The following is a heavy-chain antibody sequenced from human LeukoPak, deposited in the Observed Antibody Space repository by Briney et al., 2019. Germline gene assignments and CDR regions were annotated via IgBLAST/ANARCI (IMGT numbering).Heavy chain of an antibody. D-gene: IGHD1-26*01. V-gene: IGHV4-4*02. J-gene: IGHJ4*02. Sequence: SGTLSLTCAVSGGSISSSNWWSWVRQPPGKGLEWIGEIYHSGSTNYNPSLKSRVTISVDTSKNQFSLKLSSVTAADTAVYYCARSRERGAYFDYWGQGTLVTVSS. CDR1: GGSISSSNW. CDR3: ARSRERGAYFDY. CDR2: IYHSGST.